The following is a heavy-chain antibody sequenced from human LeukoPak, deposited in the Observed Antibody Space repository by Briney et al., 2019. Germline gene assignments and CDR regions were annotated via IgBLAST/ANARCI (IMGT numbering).Heavy chain of an antibody. Sequence: RPSETLSLTCTVSGGSIGTSYWAWIRQPPGKGLEWVAYIHYSGATSYNPSLESRLTISLDMSNNQFSLKLSSVTAADTAVYYCARDSRGGGPDFDYWGQGVLVTVSS. CDR3: ARDSRGGGPDFDY. CDR2: IHYSGAT. D-gene: IGHD2-15*01. CDR1: GGSIGTSY. J-gene: IGHJ4*02. V-gene: IGHV4-59*13.